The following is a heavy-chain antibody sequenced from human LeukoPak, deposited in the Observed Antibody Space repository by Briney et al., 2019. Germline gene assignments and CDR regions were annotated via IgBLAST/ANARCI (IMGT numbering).Heavy chain of an antibody. CDR1: GGSISSYY. J-gene: IGHJ5*02. CDR2: IYYSGST. Sequence: PSETLSLTCTVSGGSISSYYWSWIRQPPGKGLEWVGYIYYSGSTNYNPSLKSRVTISVDTSKNQFSLKLSSVTAADTAVYYCARDVGTAENWFDPWGQGTLVTVSS. CDR3: ARDVGTAENWFDP. D-gene: IGHD1-26*01. V-gene: IGHV4-59*01.